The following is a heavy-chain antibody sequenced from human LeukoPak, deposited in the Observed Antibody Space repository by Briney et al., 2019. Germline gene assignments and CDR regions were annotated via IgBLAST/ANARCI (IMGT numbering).Heavy chain of an antibody. CDR1: GYTFSWYG. Sequence: ASVKVSCKASGYTFSWYGISWARQAPGQGLEWMGWISAYNGNTNYAQKLQGRVTMTTDTSTSTAYMELRSLRSDDTAVYYCARDYYDSSGVDYWGQGTLVTVSS. V-gene: IGHV1-18*01. J-gene: IGHJ4*02. CDR2: ISAYNGNT. D-gene: IGHD3-22*01. CDR3: ARDYYDSSGVDY.